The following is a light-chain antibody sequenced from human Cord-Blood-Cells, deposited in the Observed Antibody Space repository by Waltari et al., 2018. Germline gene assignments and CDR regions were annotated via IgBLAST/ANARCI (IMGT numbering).Light chain of an antibody. V-gene: IGKV1-39*01. CDR1: QRISSY. J-gene: IGKJ1*01. CDR3: QQSYSTPWT. Sequence: DIQMTQSPSSLSASVGDRVTITCRASQRISSYLNWYQKKPGKAPKLLIYAASSLKSGVPSRFSGSRSGTDFTLTISSLQPEDFATYYCQQSYSTPWTFGQGTKVEIK. CDR2: AAS.